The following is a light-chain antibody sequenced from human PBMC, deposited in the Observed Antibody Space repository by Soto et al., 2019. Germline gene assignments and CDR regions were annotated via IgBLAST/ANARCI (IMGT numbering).Light chain of an antibody. CDR3: QVWDSSSDPLYV. J-gene: IGLJ1*01. CDR2: DDS. Sequence: SYELTQPPSVSVAPGQTARITCGGNNIGSKSVHWYQQKPGQAPVLVVYDDSDRPSGFPGRFSGSNSGNTATLTISRVEAGDEADYYCQVWDSSSDPLYVFGTGTKLTVL. V-gene: IGLV3-21*02. CDR1: NIGSKS.